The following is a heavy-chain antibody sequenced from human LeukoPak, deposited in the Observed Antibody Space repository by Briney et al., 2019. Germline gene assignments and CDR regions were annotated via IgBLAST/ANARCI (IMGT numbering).Heavy chain of an antibody. Sequence: ASVKVSCKASGYIFTSYGVSWVRQAPGQGLEWMGWISPYNGNTNYAQKLQGRVTMTTDTSTTTAYMELRSPRSDDTAVYYCARGGGLWFGETPFDYWGQGTLVTVSS. D-gene: IGHD3-10*01. CDR1: GYIFTSYG. J-gene: IGHJ4*02. CDR3: ARGGGLWFGETPFDY. V-gene: IGHV1-18*01. CDR2: ISPYNGNT.